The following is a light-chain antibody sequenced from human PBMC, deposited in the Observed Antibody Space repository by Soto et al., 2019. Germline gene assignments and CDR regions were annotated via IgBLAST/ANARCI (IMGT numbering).Light chain of an antibody. Sequence: QSVLTQPASVSGSPGQSITISCTGTSIDVGGYDFVSWLQHHPGKAPKLMIYEVTKRPPGVPDRFSGSKSGNTASLTISGLQAEDEADYYCTSYRGGNTRAFGTGTKVTVL. CDR3: TSYRGGNTRA. CDR2: EVT. V-gene: IGLV2-14*01. CDR1: SIDVGGYDF. J-gene: IGLJ1*01.